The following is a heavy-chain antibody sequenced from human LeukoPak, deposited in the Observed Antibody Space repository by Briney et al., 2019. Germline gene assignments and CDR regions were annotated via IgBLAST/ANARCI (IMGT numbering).Heavy chain of an antibody. V-gene: IGHV3-33*08. CDR1: GFTFNNYG. CDR3: ARDYGSGSSYYFDY. CDR2: IWYDGSNK. Sequence: QPGGSLRLSCSTSGFTFNNYGKPWVRQAPGKGLEWVAGIWYDGSNKYYADSVKGRFTISRDNSKNTLYLQMNSLRAEDTAVYYCARDYGSGSSYYFDYWGQGTLVTVSS. D-gene: IGHD3-10*01. J-gene: IGHJ4*02.